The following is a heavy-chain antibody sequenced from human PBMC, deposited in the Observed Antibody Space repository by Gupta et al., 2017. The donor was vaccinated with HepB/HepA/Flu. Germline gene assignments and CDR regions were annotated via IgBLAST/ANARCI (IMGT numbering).Heavy chain of an antibody. J-gene: IGHJ4*02. D-gene: IGHD5-18*01. V-gene: IGHV3-9*01. CDR1: GFTFDDYA. Sequence: EVQLVESGGGLVQPGRSLRLSCAASGFTFDDYAMHWVRQAPGKGLEWVSGISWNSGSIGYADSVKGRFTISRDNAKNSLYLQMNSLRAEDTALYYCANWGYSYGFDYWGQGTLVTVSS. CDR3: ANWGYSYGFDY. CDR2: ISWNSGSI.